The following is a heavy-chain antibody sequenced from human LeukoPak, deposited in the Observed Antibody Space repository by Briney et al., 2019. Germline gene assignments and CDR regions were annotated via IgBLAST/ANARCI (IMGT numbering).Heavy chain of an antibody. CDR2: IYYSGSS. V-gene: IGHV4-30-4*07. CDR3: AREGYYDRSGYYLAGPTIDAFDI. Sequence: SETLSLTCADPGGSICSGGYSWSWIRQPPGKGLEWIGCIYYSGSSYYNPSRKSRVTISVDTSKNQFSLKLRSVTAADTAVYYCAREGYYDRSGYYLAGPTIDAFDIWGQGTMVTVSS. CDR1: GGSICSGGYS. J-gene: IGHJ3*02. D-gene: IGHD3-22*01.